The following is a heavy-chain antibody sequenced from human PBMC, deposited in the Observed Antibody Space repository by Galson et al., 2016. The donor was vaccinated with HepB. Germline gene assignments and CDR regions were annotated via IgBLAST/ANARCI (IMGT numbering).Heavy chain of an antibody. CDR3: ARAPYKSRYLDWLLLPMDY. Sequence: SLRLSCAASEFTFSSYSMNWVRQAPGKGLEWVSSVSSSSTYIYYADSVKGRFTISRDNAKNSLYLQMNSLRAEATAVYYCARAPYKSRYLDWLLLPMDYWGQGSLVTVSS. D-gene: IGHD3-3*01. J-gene: IGHJ4*02. CDR2: VSSSSTYI. V-gene: IGHV3-21*06. CDR1: EFTFSSYS.